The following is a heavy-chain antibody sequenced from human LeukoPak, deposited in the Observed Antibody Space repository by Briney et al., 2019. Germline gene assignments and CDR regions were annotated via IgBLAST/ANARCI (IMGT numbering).Heavy chain of an antibody. CDR3: RYYGSGNLPGGMDV. CDR2: INHSGST. CDR1: GGSFSGYY. V-gene: IGHV4-34*01. D-gene: IGHD3-10*01. Sequence: PSETLSLTCAVYGGSFSGYYWSWIRQPPGKGLEWIGEINHSGSTNYNPSLKSRVTISVDTSKNQFSLKLSSVTAADTAVYYCRYYGSGNLPGGMDVWSQGTTVTVSS. J-gene: IGHJ6*01.